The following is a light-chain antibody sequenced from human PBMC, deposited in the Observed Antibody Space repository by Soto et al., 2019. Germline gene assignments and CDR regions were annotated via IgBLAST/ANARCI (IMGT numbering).Light chain of an antibody. Sequence: DIQMTQSPPSLSASVGDRVVITCRTSQSIDNYLNWYQQKPGKAPKLLIYAASTLQSGVPSRFSASGSETDLTLAISSLQPEDFATYYCQQSYTTLFTFGPGTKVDI. CDR3: QQSYTTLFT. CDR2: AAS. CDR1: QSIDNY. V-gene: IGKV1-39*01. J-gene: IGKJ3*01.